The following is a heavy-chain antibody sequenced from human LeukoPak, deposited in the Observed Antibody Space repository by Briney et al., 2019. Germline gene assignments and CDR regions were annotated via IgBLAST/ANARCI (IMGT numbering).Heavy chain of an antibody. V-gene: IGHV1-18*01. CDR3: ARDRSPLTGTTGFDP. CDR2: ISAYNGNT. D-gene: IGHD1-20*01. CDR1: GYTFTSYG. J-gene: IGHJ5*02. Sequence: GASVKVSCKASGYTFTSYGISWVRQAPGQGLEWMGWISAYNGNTNYAQKLQGRVTMTTDTSTSTAYMELRSLRSDDTAVYYCARDRSPLTGTTGFDPWGQGTLVTVSS.